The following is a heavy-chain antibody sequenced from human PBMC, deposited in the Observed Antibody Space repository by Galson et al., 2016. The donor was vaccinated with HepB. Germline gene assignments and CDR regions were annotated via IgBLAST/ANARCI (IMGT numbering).Heavy chain of an antibody. J-gene: IGHJ4*02. CDR1: GYTFTSYG. CDR2: ISAYHGNT. Sequence: SVKVSCKASGYTFTSYGISWVRQAPGQGLEWMGWISAYHGNTNYAQKLQGRVTMTTDTSTSTAYMELRSLESDDTAVYYCARDERRDYDGSGTYFDVWYWGQGTLINVSS. V-gene: IGHV1-18*01. CDR3: ARDERRDYDGSGTYFDVWY. D-gene: IGHD3-10*01.